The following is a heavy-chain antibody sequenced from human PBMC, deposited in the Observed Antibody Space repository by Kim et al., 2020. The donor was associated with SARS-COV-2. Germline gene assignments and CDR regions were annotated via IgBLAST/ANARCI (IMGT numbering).Heavy chain of an antibody. J-gene: IGHJ3*02. V-gene: IGHV3-23*03. Sequence: GGSLRLSCAASGFTFSSYAMSWVRQAPGKGLEWVSVIYSGGSSTYYADSVKGRFTISRDNSKNTLYLQMNSLRAEDTAVYYCAKVNIWGDGGDAFDIWGQGTMVTVSS. CDR3: AKVNIWGDGGDAFDI. CDR1: GFTFSSYA. D-gene: IGHD7-27*01. CDR2: IYSGGSST.